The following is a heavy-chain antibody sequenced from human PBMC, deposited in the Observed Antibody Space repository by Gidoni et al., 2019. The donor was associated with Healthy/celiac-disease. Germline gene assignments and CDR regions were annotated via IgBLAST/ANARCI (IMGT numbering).Heavy chain of an antibody. D-gene: IGHD6-6*01. V-gene: IGHV1-18*01. CDR2: ISAYNGNT. CDR1: GYTFTSYG. CDR3: ARVDAAQQLFPSSRAD. Sequence: QVQLVQSGDEVKKPGASVKVSCKDSGYTFTSYGISWVRQAPGQGLEWMGWISAYNGNTNYAQKLQGRVTMTTDTSTSTAYMELRSLRSDDTAVYYCARVDAAQQLFPSSRADWGQGTLVTVSS. J-gene: IGHJ4*02.